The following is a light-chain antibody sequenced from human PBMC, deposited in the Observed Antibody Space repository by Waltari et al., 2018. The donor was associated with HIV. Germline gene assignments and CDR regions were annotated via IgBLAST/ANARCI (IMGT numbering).Light chain of an antibody. CDR2: DTS. J-gene: IGLJ2*01. Sequence: QAVVTQEPSLTVSPGGTITLTCGSSTGAVTSGHYPNWFQQKTGQAPRPLIYDTSNQPSWTPARFSGSILGVKASLTLSGAQPEDEAEYYCLLYYSGARPVVFGGGTKLTVL. CDR3: LLYYSGARPVV. V-gene: IGLV7-46*01. CDR1: TGAVTSGHY.